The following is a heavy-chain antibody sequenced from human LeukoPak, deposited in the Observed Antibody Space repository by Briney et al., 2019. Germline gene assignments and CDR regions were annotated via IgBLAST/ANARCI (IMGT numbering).Heavy chain of an antibody. CDR2: IKQDGSEK. Sequence: GGSLRLSCAASGFTFSSYGMHWVRQAPGKGLEWVANIKQDGSEKYYVDSVKGRFTISRDNAKNSLYLQMNSLRAEDTAVYYCARGTNCSSTSCYRYYFDYWGQGTLVTVSS. CDR3: ARGTNCSSTSCYRYYFDY. J-gene: IGHJ4*02. CDR1: GFTFSSYG. V-gene: IGHV3-7*01. D-gene: IGHD2-2*01.